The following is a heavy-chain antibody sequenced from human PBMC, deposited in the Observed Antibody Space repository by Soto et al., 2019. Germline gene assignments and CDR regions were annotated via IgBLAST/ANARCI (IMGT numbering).Heavy chain of an antibody. J-gene: IGHJ4*02. CDR1: GGSISSYY. CDR3: ARVSSGNIEY. Sequence: QVQLQESGPRLVKPSETLSLTCTVSGGSISSYYWSWIRQPPGKGLEWIGNIYYSGSTNYNPSLKSRVTISVDTSKNQFSLKLSSVTAADTAVYDCARVSSGNIEYWGQGTLVTVSS. CDR2: IYYSGST. D-gene: IGHD1-26*01. V-gene: IGHV4-59*01.